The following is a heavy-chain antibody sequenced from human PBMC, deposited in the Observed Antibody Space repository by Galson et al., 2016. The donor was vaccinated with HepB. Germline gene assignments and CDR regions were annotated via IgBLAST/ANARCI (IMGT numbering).Heavy chain of an antibody. CDR3: AKAATPVFYYHGMDV. CDR2: IDSSGHST. CDR1: EFTFSSYA. Sequence: SLRLSCAASEFTFSSYAMSWVRQAPGKGLEWVSAIDSSGHSTYYTDSVTGRFTISRDNSKNTLYLQMNSLRYEDTAVYYCAKAATPVFYYHGMDVWGQGTTVTVFS. J-gene: IGHJ6*02. V-gene: IGHV3-23*01.